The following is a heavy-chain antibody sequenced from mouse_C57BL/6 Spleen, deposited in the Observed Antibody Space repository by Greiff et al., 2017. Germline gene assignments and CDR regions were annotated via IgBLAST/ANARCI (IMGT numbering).Heavy chain of an antibody. CDR3: ARRAYDYDVDY. CDR1: GYTFTSYW. V-gene: IGHV1-69*01. D-gene: IGHD2-4*01. Sequence: VQLQQPGAELVMPGASVKLSCKASGYTFTSYWMHWVKQRPGQGLEWIGGIDPSDSYTNYNQKFKGKSTLTVDKSSSTAYMQLSSLTSEDSAVYYCARRAYDYDVDYWGQGTLVTVSA. CDR2: IDPSDSYT. J-gene: IGHJ3*01.